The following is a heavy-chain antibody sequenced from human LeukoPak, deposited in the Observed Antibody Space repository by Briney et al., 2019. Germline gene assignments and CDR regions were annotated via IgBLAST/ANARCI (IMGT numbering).Heavy chain of an antibody. CDR2: IIPIFGTA. J-gene: IGHJ6*03. V-gene: IGHV1-69*01. CDR1: GGTFSSYA. D-gene: IGHD6-6*01. CDR3: ARIGLQQLVPRSYYYMDV. Sequence: SVKVSCKASGGTFSSYAISWVRQAPGQGLEWMGGIIPIFGTANYAQKFQGRVTITADESTSTAYMELSSLRSEDTAVYYCARIGLQQLVPRSYYYMDVWGKGTAVTVSS.